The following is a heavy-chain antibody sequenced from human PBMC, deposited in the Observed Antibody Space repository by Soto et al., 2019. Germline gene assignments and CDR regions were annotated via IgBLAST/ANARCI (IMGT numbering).Heavy chain of an antibody. CDR1: GGSISSGGYY. Sequence: KPSETLSLTCTVSGGSISSGGYYWSWIRQHSGKGLEWIGYIYYSGSTYYNPSLKSRVTISVDTSKNQFSLKLSSVTAADTAVYYCARAGVEMATSTPRVFDYWGQGTLVTVSS. CDR2: IYYSGST. CDR3: ARAGVEMATSTPRVFDY. J-gene: IGHJ4*02. V-gene: IGHV4-31*03. D-gene: IGHD5-12*01.